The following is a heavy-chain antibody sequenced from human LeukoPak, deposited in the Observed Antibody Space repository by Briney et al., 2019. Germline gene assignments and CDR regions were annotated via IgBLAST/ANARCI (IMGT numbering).Heavy chain of an antibody. CDR2: INTDGIST. Sequence: PGRSLRLSCAASGFIFSSYWMHWVRQPPGKGLVYIACINTDGISTSYADSVKGRFTISRDNAKNTLYLQMNSLRAEDTAVYYCARSRTYGDYGRGLDYWGQGTLVTVSS. V-gene: IGHV3-74*01. D-gene: IGHD4-17*01. J-gene: IGHJ4*02. CDR1: GFIFSSYW. CDR3: ARSRTYGDYGRGLDY.